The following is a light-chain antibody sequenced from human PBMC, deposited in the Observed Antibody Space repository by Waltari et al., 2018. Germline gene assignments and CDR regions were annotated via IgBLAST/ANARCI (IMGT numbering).Light chain of an antibody. CDR3: SSYTTSSAPGV. J-gene: IGLJ1*01. CDR2: EVS. Sequence: QSALTQPASVSGSPGQSITISCSGTDSDVGAYDFVSWSQQHPGKAPHLIIYEVSNRPSGSSSRFSACKSGNTASLTMSGLQAEDEADYYCSSYTTSSAPGVFGTGTRVTVL. V-gene: IGLV2-14*01. CDR1: DSDVGAYDF.